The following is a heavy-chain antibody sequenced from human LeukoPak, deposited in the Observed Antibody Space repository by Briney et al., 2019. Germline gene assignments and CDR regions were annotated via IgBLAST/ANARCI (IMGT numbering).Heavy chain of an antibody. V-gene: IGHV4-59*08. CDR3: ARRVDSSGWYINWYFDL. D-gene: IGHD6-19*01. CDR2: IYYSGST. Sequence: SETLSLTCTVSGGSISSYYWSWIRQPPGKGLEWIGYIYYSGSTNYNPSLKSRVTISVDTFKNQFSLKLSSVTAADTAVYYCARRVDSSGWYINWYFDLWGRGTLVTVSS. CDR1: GGSISSYY. J-gene: IGHJ2*01.